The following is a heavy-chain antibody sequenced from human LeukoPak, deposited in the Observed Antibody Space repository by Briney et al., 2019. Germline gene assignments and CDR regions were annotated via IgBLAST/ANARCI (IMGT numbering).Heavy chain of an antibody. D-gene: IGHD2-15*01. V-gene: IGHV3-48*02. CDR3: ARDSIHCSGGSCYPYYFDY. CDR2: ISSSSSTI. J-gene: IGHJ4*02. CDR1: GFTFSSYS. Sequence: PGGSLRLSCAASGFTFSSYSMNWVRQAPGKGLEWVSYISSSSSTIYYADSVKGRFTISRDNAKNSLYLQMNSLRDEDTAVYYCARDSIHCSGGSCYPYYFDYWGQGTLVTVSS.